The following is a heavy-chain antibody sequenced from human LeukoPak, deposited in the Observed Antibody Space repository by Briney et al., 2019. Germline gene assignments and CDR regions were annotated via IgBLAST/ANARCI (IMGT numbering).Heavy chain of an antibody. D-gene: IGHD6-19*01. CDR2: IYPGDSDT. J-gene: IGHJ4*02. Sequence: GESLKISCKGSGYSFTTYWIGWVRQMPGKGLEWMGIIYPGDSDTRYSPSFQGQVTISADKSISTAYLQWSSLKASDTAMYYCARWGIAVAGTSPGFDYWGQGTLVTASS. CDR3: ARWGIAVAGTSPGFDY. V-gene: IGHV5-51*01. CDR1: GYSFTTYW.